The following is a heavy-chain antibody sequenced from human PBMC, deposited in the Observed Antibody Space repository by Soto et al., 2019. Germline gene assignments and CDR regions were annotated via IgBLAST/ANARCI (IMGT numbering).Heavy chain of an antibody. CDR2: MNPTGGGT. V-gene: IGHV1-2*02. CDR3: ARTFAFRHQWYFDL. Sequence: QEYLVQSGAEVTQPGASVKVSCKASGYTFTGYYIHWVRQAPGQGLEWMGRMNPTGGGTNLAQKFQDRVTMTRDTSISTAYMEVSRLTSDDTAVYYCARTFAFRHQWYFDLWGRGTLVTVSS. CDR1: GYTFTGYY. J-gene: IGHJ2*01. D-gene: IGHD2-21*01.